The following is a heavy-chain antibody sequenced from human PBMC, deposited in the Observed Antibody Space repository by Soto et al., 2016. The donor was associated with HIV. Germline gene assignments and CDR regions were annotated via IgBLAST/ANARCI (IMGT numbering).Heavy chain of an antibody. CDR3: ARDITWTRPLDY. CDR2: INSDGSST. D-gene: IGHD1-20*01. CDR1: RFTFSSYW. Sequence: EVQLVESGGGLVQPGGSLRLSCAASRFTFSSYWMHWVRQAPGKGLVWVSRINSDGSSTTYADSVKGRFTISRDNAKNTLYLQMNSLRAEDTAVYYCARDITWTRPLDYWGQGTLVTVSS. J-gene: IGHJ4*02. V-gene: IGHV3-74*01.